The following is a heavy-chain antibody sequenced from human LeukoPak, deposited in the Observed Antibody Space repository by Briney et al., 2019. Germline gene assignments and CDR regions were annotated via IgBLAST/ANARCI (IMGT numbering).Heavy chain of an antibody. D-gene: IGHD7-27*01. CDR2: INSDGSST. CDR1: GSTFTFSNSW. J-gene: IGHJ3*02. Sequence: GGSLRLSCAVSGSTFTFSNSWMHWVRQAPGKGLVWVSRINSDGSSTSYADSVKGRFTISRDNAENSLFLQMSSLKAEDTAVYYCARAGTGEGALDIWGRGTLVTVSS. CDR3: ARAGTGEGALDI. V-gene: IGHV3-74*01.